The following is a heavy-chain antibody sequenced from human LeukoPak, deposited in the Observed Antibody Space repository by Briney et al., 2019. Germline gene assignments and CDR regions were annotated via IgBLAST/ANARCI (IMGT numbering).Heavy chain of an antibody. CDR1: GFTFDDYA. Sequence: GRSLRLSCAASGFTFDDYAMHWVRQAPGKGLEWVSGISWNSVTIGYADSVKGRFTISRDNAKDSLYLQMNSLRAEDTALYYCAKDMDYYDSSTYSSQFDYWGQGTLVNVS. J-gene: IGHJ4*02. V-gene: IGHV3-9*01. CDR2: ISWNSVTI. CDR3: AKDMDYYDSSTYSSQFDY. D-gene: IGHD3-22*01.